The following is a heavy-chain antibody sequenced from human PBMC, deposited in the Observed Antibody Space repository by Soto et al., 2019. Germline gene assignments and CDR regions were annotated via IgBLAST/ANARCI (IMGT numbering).Heavy chain of an antibody. V-gene: IGHV5-10-1*01. Sequence: SPSFQGHVTISADKSISTAYLQWSSLKASDTAMYYCARQWEQQHHNWFDPWGQGTLVTVSS. J-gene: IGHJ5*02. CDR3: ARQWEQQHHNWFDP. D-gene: IGHD1-26*01.